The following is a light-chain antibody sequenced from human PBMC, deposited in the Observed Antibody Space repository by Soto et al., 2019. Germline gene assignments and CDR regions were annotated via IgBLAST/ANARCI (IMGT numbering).Light chain of an antibody. CDR1: QGISSY. V-gene: IGKV1-9*01. J-gene: IGKJ5*01. Sequence: DIQLTQSPSFLSASVGDRVTIPCRASQGISSYLAWYQQKPGKAPKLLIYAASTLQSGVPSRFSGSGSGTEFTLTISSPQPEDFATYYCQQLNSYPITFGQGTRLEIK. CDR2: AAS. CDR3: QQLNSYPIT.